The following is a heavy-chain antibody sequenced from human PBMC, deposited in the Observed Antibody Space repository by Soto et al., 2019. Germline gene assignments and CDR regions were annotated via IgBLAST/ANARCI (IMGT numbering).Heavy chain of an antibody. J-gene: IGHJ5*02. CDR3: AMGYGDDDLNWFDP. D-gene: IGHD4-17*01. CDR1: GGTISSGGYY. CDR2: IYYSGST. V-gene: IGHV4-31*03. Sequence: SETLSLTCTVSGGTISSGGYYWSWIRQHPGKGLEWIGYIYYSGSTYHNPSLKSRVTISVDTSKNQFSLKLSSVTAADTAVYYCAMGYGDDDLNWFDPWGQGTLVTVSS.